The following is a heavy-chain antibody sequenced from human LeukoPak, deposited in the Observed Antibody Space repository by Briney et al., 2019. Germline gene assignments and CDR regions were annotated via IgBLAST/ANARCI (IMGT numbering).Heavy chain of an antibody. Sequence: ASVKVSCKASGYTFTSYDINWVRQATGQGVEWIGWMNPNSGNTGYAQKFQGRVTMTRNTSISTAYMELSSLRSEDTAVYYCARGPTQYYDILTGYFYGAYYYGMDVWGQGTTVTVSS. D-gene: IGHD3-9*01. J-gene: IGHJ6*02. V-gene: IGHV1-8*01. CDR1: GYTFTSYD. CDR3: ARGPTQYYDILTGYFYGAYYYGMDV. CDR2: MNPNSGNT.